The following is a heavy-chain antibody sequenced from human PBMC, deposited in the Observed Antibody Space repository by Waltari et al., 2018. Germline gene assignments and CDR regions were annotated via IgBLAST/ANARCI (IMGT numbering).Heavy chain of an antibody. J-gene: IGHJ4*02. V-gene: IGHV3-30*18. Sequence: QVQLVESGGGVVQPGRSLRLSCAASGFTFSSYGMHWVRQAPGKGLGWVAVIGYDGSNKYYADSVKGRFTISRDNSKNTLYLQMNSLRAEDTAMYYCAKWHDYGDYSLDYWGQGTLVTVSS. CDR1: GFTFSSYG. D-gene: IGHD4-17*01. CDR3: AKWHDYGDYSLDY. CDR2: IGYDGSNK.